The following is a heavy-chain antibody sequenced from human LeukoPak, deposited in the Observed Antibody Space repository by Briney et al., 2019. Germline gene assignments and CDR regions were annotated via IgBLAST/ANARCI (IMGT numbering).Heavy chain of an antibody. J-gene: IGHJ6*03. CDR1: GGPISSSSYY. CDR2: IYYSGST. D-gene: IGHD6-19*01. CDR3: ARDKRVAVAGTYIYYYYMDV. Sequence: PSETLSLTCTVSGGPISSSSYYWGWIRQPPGTGLEWIGSIYYSGSTYYNPSLKSRVTISVDTSKNQFSLKLSSVTAADTAVYYCARDKRVAVAGTYIYYYYMDVWGNGTTVTISS. V-gene: IGHV4-39*07.